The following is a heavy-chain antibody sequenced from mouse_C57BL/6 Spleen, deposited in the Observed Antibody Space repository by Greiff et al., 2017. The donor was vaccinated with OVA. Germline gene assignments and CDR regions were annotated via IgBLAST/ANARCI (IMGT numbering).Heavy chain of an antibody. V-gene: IGHV5-4*01. Sequence: EVQLVESGGGLVKPGGSLKLSCAASGFTFSSYAMSWVRQTPEKRLEWVATISDGGSYTYYPDNVKGRFTISRDNAKNNLYLQMSHLKSEDTAMYYCARDQRDDYFDYWGQGTTLTVSS. CDR2: ISDGGSYT. CDR1: GFTFSSYA. CDR3: ARDQRDDYFDY. J-gene: IGHJ2*01. D-gene: IGHD3-3*01.